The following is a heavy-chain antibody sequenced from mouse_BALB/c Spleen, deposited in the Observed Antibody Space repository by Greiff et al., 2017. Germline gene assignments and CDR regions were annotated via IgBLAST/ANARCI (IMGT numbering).Heavy chain of an antibody. J-gene: IGHJ4*01. Sequence: QVQLQQSGAELAKPGASVKMSCKASGYTFTSYWMHWVKQRPGQGLEWIGYINPSTGYTEYNQKFKDKATLTADKSSSTAYMQLSSLTSEDSAVYYCARGGVYYGNYDYAMDYWGQGTSVTVSS. D-gene: IGHD2-1*01. CDR1: GYTFTSYW. CDR2: INPSTGYT. CDR3: ARGGVYYGNYDYAMDY. V-gene: IGHV1-7*01.